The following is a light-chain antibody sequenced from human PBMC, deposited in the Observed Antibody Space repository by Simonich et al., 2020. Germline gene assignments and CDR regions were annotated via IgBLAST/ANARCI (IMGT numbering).Light chain of an antibody. V-gene: IGLV9-49*01. Sequence: QPVLTQPPSASASLGASVTLTCTLSSGYSNYKVDWYQQRPGKGPRFVMRVGTGGIVGSKGDGIPDRFSVLGSGLNRYLTIKNSQEEDESDYHCGADHGSGSNFDVVFGGGTKLTVL. J-gene: IGLJ2*01. CDR3: GADHGSGSNFDVV. CDR2: VGTGGIVG. CDR1: SGYSNYK.